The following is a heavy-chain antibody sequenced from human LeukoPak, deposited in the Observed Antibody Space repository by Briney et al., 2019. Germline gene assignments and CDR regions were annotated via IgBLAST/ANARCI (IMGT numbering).Heavy chain of an antibody. CDR1: GFTFSSYS. D-gene: IGHD5-24*01. CDR2: ISSSSSYI. V-gene: IGHV3-21*04. Sequence: GGSLRLSCAAPGFTFSSYSMNWVRQAPGKGLEWVSSISSSSSYIYYADSVKGRFTISRDNSKNTLYLQMNSLRAEDTAVYYCAKDHEMASMKKGYWGQGTLVTVSS. CDR3: AKDHEMASMKKGY. J-gene: IGHJ4*02.